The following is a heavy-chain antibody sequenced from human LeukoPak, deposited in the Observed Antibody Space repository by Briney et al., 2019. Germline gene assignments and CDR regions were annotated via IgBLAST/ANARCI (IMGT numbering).Heavy chain of an antibody. V-gene: IGHV3-74*01. D-gene: IGHD2-2*01. CDR2: INSDGSST. J-gene: IGHJ5*02. CDR3: ARGASSTRPNWFDP. CDR1: GFTFSSYW. Sequence: RAGGSLRLSCAASGFTFSSYWMPWVRHAPGKGLVWVSRINSDGSSTSYADSVKGRFTISRDNAKNTLYLQMNSLRAEDTAVYYCARGASSTRPNWFDPWGQGTLVTVSS.